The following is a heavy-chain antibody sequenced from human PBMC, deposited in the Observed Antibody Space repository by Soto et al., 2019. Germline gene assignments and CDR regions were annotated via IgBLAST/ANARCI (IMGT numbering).Heavy chain of an antibody. Sequence: EVQLLESGGGLVQPGGSLRITCAASGFPFSSYAMSWIRQSPGKGLEWVSSISGSGRSTYYPDSVEGRFTISRDNFKDTLYLQLTSLRAEDTAIYYRVTSRVKSVTTGGDAWGQGALVTVSS. CDR1: GFPFSSYA. CDR2: ISGSGRST. J-gene: IGHJ4*02. CDR3: VTSRVKSVTTGGDA. V-gene: IGHV3-23*01. D-gene: IGHD4-17*01.